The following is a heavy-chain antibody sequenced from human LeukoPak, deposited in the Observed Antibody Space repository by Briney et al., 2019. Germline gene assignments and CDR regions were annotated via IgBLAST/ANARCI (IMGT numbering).Heavy chain of an antibody. J-gene: IGHJ4*02. V-gene: IGHV5-51*01. CDR2: NYPGDSDI. CDR1: GYSFTSYW. Sequence: HGESLKISCKGSGYSFTSYWIGWVRQMPGKGLEWMGINYPGDSDIRYSPSFQGQVTISADKSISTAYLQWSSLKASDTAMYYCARSGSGYYSGLDYWGQGTLVTVSS. D-gene: IGHD3-22*01. CDR3: ARSGSGYYSGLDY.